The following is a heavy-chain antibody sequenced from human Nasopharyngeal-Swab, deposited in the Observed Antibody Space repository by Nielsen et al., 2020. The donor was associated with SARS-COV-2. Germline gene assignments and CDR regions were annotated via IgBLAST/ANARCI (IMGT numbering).Heavy chain of an antibody. Sequence: WIRQAPGTGLEWIGYVYYSGSNNYKRSLKSRVTISLATSKNQFSLKLASVTAADTAVYYCARLLGGYNGGHWFDPWGQGTLVTVSS. CDR3: ARLLGGYNGGHWFDP. CDR2: VYYSGSN. V-gene: IGHV4-59*08. J-gene: IGHJ5*02. D-gene: IGHD4-23*01.